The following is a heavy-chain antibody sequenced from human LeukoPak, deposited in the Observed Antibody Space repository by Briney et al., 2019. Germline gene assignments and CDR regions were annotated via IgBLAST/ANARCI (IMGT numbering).Heavy chain of an antibody. Sequence: GGSLRLSCAASGFTFSSYAVSWVRQAPGKGLEWVSAISGSGGSTYYADSVKGRFTISRDNSKNTLYLQMNSLRAEDTAVYYCAKDRNAAAALYYFDYWGQGTLVTVSS. V-gene: IGHV3-23*01. CDR1: GFTFSSYA. J-gene: IGHJ4*02. CDR2: ISGSGGST. CDR3: AKDRNAAAALYYFDY. D-gene: IGHD6-13*01.